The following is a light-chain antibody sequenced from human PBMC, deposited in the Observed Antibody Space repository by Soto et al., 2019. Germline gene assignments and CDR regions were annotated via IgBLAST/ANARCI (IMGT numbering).Light chain of an antibody. CDR1: SSDVGGYNY. CDR3: SSYTSSSPLYV. CDR2: DVS. Sequence: QSVLTQPASVSGSPVQSITISCTGTSSDVGGYNYVSWYQQHPGKAPKLRIYDVSNRRSGVSNRFSGSKSGNTASLTISGLQAEDEADYYCSSYTSSSPLYVFGTGTKVTVL. J-gene: IGLJ1*01. V-gene: IGLV2-14*01.